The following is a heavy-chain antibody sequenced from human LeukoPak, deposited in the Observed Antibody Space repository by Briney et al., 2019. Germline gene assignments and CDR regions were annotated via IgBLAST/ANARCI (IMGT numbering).Heavy chain of an antibody. V-gene: IGHV1-8*01. CDR3: ARVPRITMVRGVIPYYYYYMDV. J-gene: IGHJ6*03. D-gene: IGHD3-10*01. CDR2: MNPNSGNT. CDR1: GYTFTSYD. Sequence: ASVKVSFKASGYTFTSYDINWVRQATGQGLEWMGWMNPNSGNTGYAQKFQGRVTMTRNTSISTAYMELSSLRSEDTAVYYCARVPRITMVRGVIPYYYYYMDVWGKGTTVTVSS.